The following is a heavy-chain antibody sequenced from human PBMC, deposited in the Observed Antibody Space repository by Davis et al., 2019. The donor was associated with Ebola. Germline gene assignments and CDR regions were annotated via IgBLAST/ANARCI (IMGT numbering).Heavy chain of an antibody. V-gene: IGHV1-46*01. Sequence: ASVKVSCKASGYTFTSYYMHWVRQAPGQGLEWMGIINPSGGSTSYAQKFQGRVTMTRDTSTSTVYMELSSLRSEDTAVYYCARERRITIFGVVTPNTFDYWGQGTLVTVSS. CDR1: GYTFTSYY. CDR2: INPSGGST. D-gene: IGHD3-3*01. J-gene: IGHJ4*02. CDR3: ARERRITIFGVVTPNTFDY.